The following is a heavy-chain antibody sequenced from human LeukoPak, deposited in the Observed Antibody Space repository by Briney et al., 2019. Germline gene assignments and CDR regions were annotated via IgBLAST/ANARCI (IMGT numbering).Heavy chain of an antibody. Sequence: ALVKVSCKASGYTFTGYYMHWVRQAPGQGLEWMGWINPNSGGTNYAQKFQGRVTMTRDTSISTAYMELSRLRSDDTAVYYCARGCSSTSCSGDYYYMDVWGKGTTVTVSS. CDR1: GYTFTGYY. D-gene: IGHD2-2*01. J-gene: IGHJ6*03. CDR3: ARGCSSTSCSGDYYYMDV. V-gene: IGHV1-2*02. CDR2: INPNSGGT.